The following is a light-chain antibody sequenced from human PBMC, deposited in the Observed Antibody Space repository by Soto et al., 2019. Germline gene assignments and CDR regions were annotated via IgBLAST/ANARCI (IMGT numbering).Light chain of an antibody. CDR3: CSFAGGSTYVV. CDR1: SSDVGNYEL. V-gene: IGLV2-23*02. J-gene: IGLJ2*01. Sequence: QSALTQPASVSGSPGQSITISCIGTSSDVGNYELVSWYQQLPGKAPKLIIYEVTKRPSGVPNRFFGSKSGNTASLTISGLLAEDEADYHCCSFAGGSTYVVFGGGTQLTVL. CDR2: EVT.